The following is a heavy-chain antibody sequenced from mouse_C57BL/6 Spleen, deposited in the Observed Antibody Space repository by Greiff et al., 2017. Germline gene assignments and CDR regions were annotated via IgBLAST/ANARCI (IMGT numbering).Heavy chain of an antibody. CDR3: ARDGSRGDFDD. D-gene: IGHD1-1*01. Sequence: QVQLKQPGAELVKPGASVKLSCKASGYTFTSYWMHWVKQRPGQGLEWIGMIHPNSGSTNYNEKFKSKATLTVDKSSSTAYMQLSSLTSEDSAVYYCARDGSRGDFDDWGQGTTLTVSS. V-gene: IGHV1-64*01. CDR1: GYTFTSYW. J-gene: IGHJ2*01. CDR2: IHPNSGST.